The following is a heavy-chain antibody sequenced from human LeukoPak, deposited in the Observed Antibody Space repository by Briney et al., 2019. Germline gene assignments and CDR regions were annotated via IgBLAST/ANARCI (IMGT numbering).Heavy chain of an antibody. Sequence: GASVKVSCKSSGYIFTSFGITWVRQAPGQGLEWMGWISAYNGNTNYAQKFQGRVTMTTDTSTSTAYMELSRLRSDDTAVYYCARGALKLLWFREPSFCYFDYWGQGTLVTVSS. J-gene: IGHJ4*02. D-gene: IGHD3-10*01. CDR3: ARGALKLLWFREPSFCYFDY. CDR1: GYIFTSFG. CDR2: ISAYNGNT. V-gene: IGHV1-18*01.